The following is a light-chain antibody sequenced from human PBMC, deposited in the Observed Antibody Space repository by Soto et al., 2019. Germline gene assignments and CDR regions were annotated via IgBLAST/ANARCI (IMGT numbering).Light chain of an antibody. Sequence: QSALTQPASVSGSPGQSITISCTGSSSDVGGYKYVSWYQHLPGKAPELMIYDVSNRPSGVSDRFSGSKSGNTASLTISGLQAEDEADYYCNSYTSSGTYVFGTGTKVTVL. CDR2: DVS. J-gene: IGLJ1*01. V-gene: IGLV2-14*03. CDR3: NSYTSSGTYV. CDR1: SSDVGGYKY.